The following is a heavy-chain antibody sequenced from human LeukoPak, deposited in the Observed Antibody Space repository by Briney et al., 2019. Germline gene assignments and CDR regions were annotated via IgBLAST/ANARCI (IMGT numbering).Heavy chain of an antibody. V-gene: IGHV3-7*01. CDR3: ARGRGSWYGVYFDY. CDR1: GFTFTDYW. D-gene: IGHD6-13*01. Sequence: GESLRLSCAASGFTFTDYWMSWVRQAPGKGLEWVANRKRDGSEKYYVDSVKGRFTISRDNGKNSLYLQMNSLRTEDTAVYYCARGRGSWYGVYFDYWGQGTLVTVSS. J-gene: IGHJ4*02. CDR2: RKRDGSEK.